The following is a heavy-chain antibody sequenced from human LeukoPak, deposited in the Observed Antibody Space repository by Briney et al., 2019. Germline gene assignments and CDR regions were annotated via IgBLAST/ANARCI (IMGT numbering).Heavy chain of an antibody. CDR2: INSDGSST. V-gene: IGHV3-74*01. CDR1: GFTFSSYW. D-gene: IGHD5-18*01. Sequence: PGGSLRLSCAASGFTFSSYWMHWVRQAPGKGLVWVSRINSDGSSTSYADSVKGRFTVSRDNAKNTLYQQMNSLRAEDTAVYYCARDLSGVAGYTYGRGIDYWGQGTLVTVSS. J-gene: IGHJ4*02. CDR3: ARDLSGVAGYTYGRGIDY.